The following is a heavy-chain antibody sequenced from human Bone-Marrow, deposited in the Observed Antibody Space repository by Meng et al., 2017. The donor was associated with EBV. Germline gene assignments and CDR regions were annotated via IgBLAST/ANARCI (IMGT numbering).Heavy chain of an antibody. J-gene: IGHJ4*02. CDR3: ARGGAVAGTFDY. D-gene: IGHD6-19*01. CDR1: GASISSGGYY. V-gene: IGHV4-30-4*01. CDR2: IYYNGST. Sequence: VQLQSSGPGLVKSSQTLSLTCAVSGASISSGGYYWSWIRQPPGKGLEWIGYIYYNGSTFYNPSLKSRLTISVATSKNQFSPKLSSVTAADTAFYYCARGGAVAGTFDYWGQGTLVTVSS.